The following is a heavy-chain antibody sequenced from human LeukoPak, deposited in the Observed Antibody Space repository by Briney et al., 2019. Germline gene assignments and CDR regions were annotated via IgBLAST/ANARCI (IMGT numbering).Heavy chain of an antibody. CDR2: IKQDGGET. CDR3: ATMTTFDP. V-gene: IGHV3-7*03. CDR1: GFPFSSYW. Sequence: GGSLRLSCAASGFPFSSYWMAWVRQAPGKGLEWVASIKQDGGETFYVDSVKGRFTISRDNAKNSLYLQMNNLRSEDTAVYYCATMTTFDPWGQGTLVTVSP. D-gene: IGHD3-22*01. J-gene: IGHJ5*02.